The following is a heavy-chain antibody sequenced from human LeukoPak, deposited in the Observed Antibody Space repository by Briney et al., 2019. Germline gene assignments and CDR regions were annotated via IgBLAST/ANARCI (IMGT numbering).Heavy chain of an antibody. CDR2: ISAYNGNT. Sequence: GASVKVSCKASGYTFTSYGISWVRQAPGQGLEWMGWISAYNGNTNYAQKLQGRVTMTTDTSTSTAYMELRSLRSDDTAVYYCARDNSPYCGGDCYSDYWGQGTLVTVSS. D-gene: IGHD2-21*02. CDR1: GYTFTSYG. J-gene: IGHJ4*02. V-gene: IGHV1-18*01. CDR3: ARDNSPYCGGDCYSDY.